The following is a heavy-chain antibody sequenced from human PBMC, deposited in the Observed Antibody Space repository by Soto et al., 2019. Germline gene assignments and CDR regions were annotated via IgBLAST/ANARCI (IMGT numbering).Heavy chain of an antibody. Sequence: GGSLRLSCAASGFTFDDYTMHWVRQAPGKGLEWVSLISWDGGSTYYADSVKGRFTISRDNSKNSLYLQMNSLRTEDTALYYCAKDIGGSDMGYFDYWGQGTLVTVSS. CDR2: ISWDGGST. V-gene: IGHV3-43*01. CDR3: AKDIGGSDMGYFDY. J-gene: IGHJ4*02. D-gene: IGHD2-15*01. CDR1: GFTFDDYT.